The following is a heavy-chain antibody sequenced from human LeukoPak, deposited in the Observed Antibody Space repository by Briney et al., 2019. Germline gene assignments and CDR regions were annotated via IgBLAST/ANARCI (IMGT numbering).Heavy chain of an antibody. Sequence: KPSQTLSLTCTVSGGSISSGSYYWSWIRQPAGKGLEWIGRIYTSGSTNYNPSLKSRVTMSVDTSKNQFSLKLSSVTAADTAVYYCARDRYYGSGSYFDYWGQGTLVTVSS. CDR3: ARDRYYGSGSYFDY. CDR2: IYTSGST. V-gene: IGHV4-61*02. J-gene: IGHJ4*02. D-gene: IGHD3-10*01. CDR1: GGSISSGSYY.